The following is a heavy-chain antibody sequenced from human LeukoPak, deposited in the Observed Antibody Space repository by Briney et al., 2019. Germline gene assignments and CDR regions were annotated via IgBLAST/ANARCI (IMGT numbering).Heavy chain of an antibody. D-gene: IGHD6-13*01. CDR3: ARRRYSSSWGHAFDI. V-gene: IGHV4-59*08. J-gene: IGHJ3*02. CDR2: IYYSGST. Sequence: SETLSLTCTVSGGSISSYYWSWIRQPPGKGLEWIGYIYYSGSTNYNPSLKSRVTISVDTSKNQFSLKLSSVTAADTAVYYCARRRYSSSWGHAFDIWGQGTMVTVSS. CDR1: GGSISSYY.